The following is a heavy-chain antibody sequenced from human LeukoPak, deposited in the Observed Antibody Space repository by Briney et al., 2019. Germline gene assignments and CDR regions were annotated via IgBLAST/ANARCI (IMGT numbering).Heavy chain of an antibody. Sequence: GGSLRLSCAASGFTFSSYSMNWVRQAPGKGLEWVSYISSSSSTIYYADSVKGRFTISRDNAKNSLYLQMNSLRAEDTAVYYCARDRRGITMVRGVMGDYWGQGTLVTVSS. V-gene: IGHV3-48*04. J-gene: IGHJ4*02. CDR1: GFTFSSYS. CDR3: ARDRRGITMVRGVMGDY. CDR2: ISSSSSTI. D-gene: IGHD3-10*01.